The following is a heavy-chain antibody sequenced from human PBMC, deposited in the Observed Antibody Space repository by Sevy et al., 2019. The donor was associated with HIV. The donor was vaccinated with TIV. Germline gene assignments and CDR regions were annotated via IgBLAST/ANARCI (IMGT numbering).Heavy chain of an antibody. CDR2: ISDDSRYI. CDR3: ARDFTIFGVVSGIDY. D-gene: IGHD3-3*01. V-gene: IGHV3-21*04. J-gene: IGHJ4*02. CDR1: GFTFRTYS. Sequence: GGSLRLSCAASGFTFRTYSMNWVRQAPGKGLEWLSSISDDSRYIYNSDSVKARFTISRANAKNLLYLQMNNLRVEDTDIYYCARDFTIFGVVSGIDYWGQGNLVTVSS.